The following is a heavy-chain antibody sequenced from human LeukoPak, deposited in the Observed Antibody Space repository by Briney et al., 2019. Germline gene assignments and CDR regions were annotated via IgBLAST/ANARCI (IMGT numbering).Heavy chain of an antibody. V-gene: IGHV3-23*01. D-gene: IGHD5-18*01. J-gene: IGHJ4*02. Sequence: GGSLRLSCAASGFTFSSYGMTWVRQPPGKGLEWVSTISGSGATTYYADSVKGRFTISRDNSKNTLYLQMNSLRAEDTAVYYCAKIGYSYGAAFDYWGQGTLVTVSS. CDR1: GFTFSSYG. CDR2: ISGSGATT. CDR3: AKIGYSYGAAFDY.